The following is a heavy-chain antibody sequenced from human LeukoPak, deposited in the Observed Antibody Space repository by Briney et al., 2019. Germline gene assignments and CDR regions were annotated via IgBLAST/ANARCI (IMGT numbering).Heavy chain of an antibody. Sequence: GGSLRLSCAASGFTVSSNYMSWVRQAPGKGLEWVSVIYSGGSTYYADSVKGRFTISRDNSKNTLYLQMNSLRAEDTAVYYCAREVGRPRYYFDYWGQGTLVTVSS. CDR3: AREVGRPRYYFDY. CDR2: IYSGGST. V-gene: IGHV3-66*01. CDR1: GFTVSSNY. D-gene: IGHD3-10*01. J-gene: IGHJ4*02.